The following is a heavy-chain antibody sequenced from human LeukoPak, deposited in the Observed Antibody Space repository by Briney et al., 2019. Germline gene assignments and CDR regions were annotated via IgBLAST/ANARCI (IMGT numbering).Heavy chain of an antibody. CDR2: IYYSGST. J-gene: IGHJ5*01. V-gene: IGHV4-30-4*01. Sequence: SQTLSLTCTVSGGSISSGDYYWSWIRQPPGKGLEWIGYIYYSGSTYYNPSLKSRVTISVDTSKNQFSLKLSSVTAADTAVYYCARGFLSPRDQDLDPWGQGTLVTVS. CDR3: ARGFLSPRDQDLDP. D-gene: IGHD2/OR15-2a*01. CDR1: GGSISSGDYY.